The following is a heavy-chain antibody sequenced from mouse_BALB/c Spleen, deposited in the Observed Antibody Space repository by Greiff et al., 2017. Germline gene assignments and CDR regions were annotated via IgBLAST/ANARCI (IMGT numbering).Heavy chain of an antibody. CDR3: AKIGDCEGFAY. J-gene: IGHJ3*01. CDR1: GFTFSSYA. CDR2: ISSGGSYT. D-gene: IGHD2-13*01. Sequence: EVKLMESGGGLVKPGGSLKLSCAASGFTFSSYAMSWVRQSPEKRLEWVAEISSGGSYTYYPDTVTGRFTISRDNAKNTLYLEMSSLRSEDTAMYYCAKIGDCEGFAYWGQGTLVTVSA. V-gene: IGHV5-9-4*01.